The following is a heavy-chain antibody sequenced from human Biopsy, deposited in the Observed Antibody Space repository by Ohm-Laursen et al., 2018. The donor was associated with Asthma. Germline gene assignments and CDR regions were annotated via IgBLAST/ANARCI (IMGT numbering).Heavy chain of an antibody. CDR3: ARGWNCGGDCYSLDS. Sequence: SDTLSLTCPVSGDSIDSGDYSWTWIRQSPGVGLEWIGYIYRNGDTYYNPTLKNRVTISIDRSKNQSSLRLRSVTAADTAVYYCARGWNCGGDCYSLDSWGQGTLVTVSS. V-gene: IGHV4-30-2*06. CDR2: IYRNGDT. D-gene: IGHD2-21*02. CDR1: GDSIDSGDYS. J-gene: IGHJ4*02.